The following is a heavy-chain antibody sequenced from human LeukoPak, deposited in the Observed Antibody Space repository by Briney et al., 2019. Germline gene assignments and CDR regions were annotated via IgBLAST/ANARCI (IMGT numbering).Heavy chain of an antibody. V-gene: IGHV3-23*01. CDR2: ISGSGGST. Sequence: GGSLRLSCAASGFTFSSYAMSWVRQAPGKGLEWVSVISGSGGSTYYADSVKGRFTISRDNSKNTLYLQMNSLRAEDTAVYYCAKDKGYSSGWYFNWFDPWGQGTLVTVSS. J-gene: IGHJ5*02. D-gene: IGHD6-19*01. CDR1: GFTFSSYA. CDR3: AKDKGYSSGWYFNWFDP.